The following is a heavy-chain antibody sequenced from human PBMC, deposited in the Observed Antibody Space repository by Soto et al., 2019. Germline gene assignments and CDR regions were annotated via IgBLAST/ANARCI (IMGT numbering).Heavy chain of an antibody. D-gene: IGHD6-13*01. CDR3: ASGASRWYPYFFDS. V-gene: IGHV1-69*01. Sequence: QAQVVQSGAEVRKPGSSVKLSCKASEGTFNSYAIAWVRQAPGQGLEWMGGIIPYYNTLNYAQKFQDRVTIPADDSTNTVYMELSSLISDDTAVYFCASGASRWYPYFFDSWAQGTLVTVSS. CDR2: IIPYYNTL. CDR1: EGTFNSYA. J-gene: IGHJ4*02.